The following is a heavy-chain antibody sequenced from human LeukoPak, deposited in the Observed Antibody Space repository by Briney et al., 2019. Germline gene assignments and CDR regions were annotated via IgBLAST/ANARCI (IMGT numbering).Heavy chain of an antibody. V-gene: IGHV4-39*07. CDR2: IYYSGST. Sequence: SETLSLTCTVSGGSISSSSYYWGWIRQPPGKGLEWIGSIYYSGSTYYNPSLKSRVTISVDTSKNQFSLKLSSVTAADTAVYYCASFSYGGTPIDYWGQGTLVTVSS. CDR3: ASFSYGGTPIDY. J-gene: IGHJ4*02. D-gene: IGHD4-23*01. CDR1: GGSISSSSYY.